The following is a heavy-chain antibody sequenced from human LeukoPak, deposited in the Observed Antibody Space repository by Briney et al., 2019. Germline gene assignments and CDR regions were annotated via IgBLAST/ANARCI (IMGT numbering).Heavy chain of an antibody. Sequence: GSLSLSYAASGFTFSSYAMHWVRQAPGKGLEWVAVISYDGSNKYYADSVKGRFTISRDNSKNTLYLQMNSLRAEDTAVYYCASSDGDQQLALWGQGTLVTVSS. CDR2: ISYDGSNK. V-gene: IGHV3-30*04. J-gene: IGHJ4*02. CDR1: GFTFSSYA. CDR3: ASSDGDQQLAL. D-gene: IGHD6-13*01.